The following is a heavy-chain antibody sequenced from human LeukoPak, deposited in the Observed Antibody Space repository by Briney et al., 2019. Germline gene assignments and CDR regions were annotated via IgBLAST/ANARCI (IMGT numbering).Heavy chain of an antibody. D-gene: IGHD3-9*01. CDR1: GYTFTSYG. J-gene: IGHJ5*02. CDR2: MNPNSGNT. CDR3: ARGDILTGYLLFDP. V-gene: IGHV1-8*02. Sequence: ASVKVSCKASGYTFTSYGISWVRQATGQGLEWMGWMNPNSGNTGYAQKFQGRVTMTRNTSISTAYMELSSLRSEDTAVYYCARGDILTGYLLFDPWGQGTLVTVSS.